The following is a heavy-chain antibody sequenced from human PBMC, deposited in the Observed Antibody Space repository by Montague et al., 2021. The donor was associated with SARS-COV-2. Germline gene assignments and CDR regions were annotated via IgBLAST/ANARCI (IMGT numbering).Heavy chain of an antibody. D-gene: IGHD3-3*01. V-gene: IGHV4-34*01. CDR3: ARGQVTIFGVLIMLPAAGALDI. CDR1: GGSISSPDYY. J-gene: IGHJ3*02. CDR2: VNHSGST. Sequence: SETLSLTCTVSGGSISSPDYYWSWIRQPPGKGLEWIGEVNHSGSTNYNPSPKSRVTISVDTSKNQFSLKMNSVSAADTAVYYCARGQVTIFGVLIMLPAAGALDIWGRGTMVSVSS.